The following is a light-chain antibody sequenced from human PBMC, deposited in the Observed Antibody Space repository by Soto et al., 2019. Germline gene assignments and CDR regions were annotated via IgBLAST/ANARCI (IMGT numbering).Light chain of an antibody. CDR1: QSIENW. CDR3: QQYKASYP. J-gene: IGKJ2*01. CDR2: DAF. V-gene: IGKV1-5*01. Sequence: DIQMTQSPSTLSASVGDRVTITCRASQSIENWLAWYQQKPGKAPRLLIYDAFTLESGVPSRFSGDGSGTEFSLTISSLQTDDFETYYWQQYKASYPFGQGTRLE.